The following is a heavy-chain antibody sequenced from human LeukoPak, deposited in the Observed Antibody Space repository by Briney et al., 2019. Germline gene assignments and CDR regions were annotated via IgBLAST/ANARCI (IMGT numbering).Heavy chain of an antibody. CDR2: ISSNGGST. Sequence: GGSLRLSCAASGFSFSTYAMTWVRQAPGRGLEYVSAISSNGGSTYYANSVKGRFTISRDNSKNTLYLQMGSLRAGDTAVYYCAKDTSLDIARVFDSWGQGTLVAVSS. J-gene: IGHJ4*02. V-gene: IGHV3-64*01. CDR1: GFSFSTYA. CDR3: AKDTSLDIARVFDS. D-gene: IGHD5-12*01.